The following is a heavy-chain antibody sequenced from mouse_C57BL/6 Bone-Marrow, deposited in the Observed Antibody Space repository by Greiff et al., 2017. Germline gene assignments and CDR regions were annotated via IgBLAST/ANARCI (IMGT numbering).Heavy chain of an antibody. Sequence: QVQLQQSGPELVRPGASVKISCKAPGYTFTSYWMQWVRQRPGQGLEWIGEIFPGSGSTYYNEKFKGKATLTVDTSSSTAYMQLSSLTSEDSAVYFCARSGLGQHRPWFAYWGQGTLVTVAA. V-gene: IGHV1-56*01. CDR3: ARSGLGQHRPWFAY. CDR1: GYTFTSYW. J-gene: IGHJ3*01. D-gene: IGHD3-2*02. CDR2: IFPGSGST.